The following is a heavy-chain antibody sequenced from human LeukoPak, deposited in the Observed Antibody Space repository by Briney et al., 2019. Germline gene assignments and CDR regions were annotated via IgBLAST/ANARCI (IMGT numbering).Heavy chain of an antibody. Sequence: GESLRISSKGSGYSFTSYWISWVRQMPGKGLEWMGRIDPSDSYTNYSPSFQGHVTISADKSISTAYLQWSSLKASDTAMYYCARRGGSTPGYYYYGMDVWGQGTTVTVSS. CDR1: GYSFTSYW. J-gene: IGHJ6*02. CDR3: ARRGGSTPGYYYYGMDV. D-gene: IGHD1-26*01. V-gene: IGHV5-10-1*01. CDR2: IDPSDSYT.